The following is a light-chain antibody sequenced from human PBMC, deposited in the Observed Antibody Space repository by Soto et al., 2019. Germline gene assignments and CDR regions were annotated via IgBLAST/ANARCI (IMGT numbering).Light chain of an antibody. J-gene: IGKJ1*01. CDR3: QQYNNLPPT. CDR1: QRISTN. Sequence: DIEMTQSPPILSVSPGEVATLSCRASQRISTNLAWYQHIPGQAPRLLIVSSSRRPTDVPARFSGSGSGTDFTLTISSLQSEDSAFYYCQQYNNLPPTFGQGTKVDIK. V-gene: IGKV3-15*01. CDR2: SSS.